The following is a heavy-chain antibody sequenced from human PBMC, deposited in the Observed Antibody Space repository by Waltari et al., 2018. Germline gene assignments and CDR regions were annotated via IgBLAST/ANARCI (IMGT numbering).Heavy chain of an antibody. CDR1: GGSISSGGYY. D-gene: IGHD1-26*01. Sequence: QVQLQESGPGLVKPSQTLSLTCTVSGGSISSGGYYWSWIRQHPGKGLEWIGYIYYSGSTYYNPSLKSRVTISVYTSKNQFSLKLSSVTAADTAVYYCARAEHDVTPRIDYWGQGTLVTVSS. V-gene: IGHV4-31*03. CDR3: ARAEHDVTPRIDY. CDR2: IYYSGST. J-gene: IGHJ4*02.